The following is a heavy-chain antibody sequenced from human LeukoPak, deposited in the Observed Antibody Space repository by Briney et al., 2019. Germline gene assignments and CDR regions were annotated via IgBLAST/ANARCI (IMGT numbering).Heavy chain of an antibody. V-gene: IGHV1-69*13. Sequence: ASDNVSCKTSARTFSSYAISWVRHAPGQGLEWSGGVIPIFGTANYAQKSQGILTITADESTSTAYMELSSLRSEETAVYYCARGGFRQIRTYYMDVWGKGTTVTVSS. CDR3: ARGGFRQIRTYYMDV. J-gene: IGHJ6*03. CDR2: VIPIFGTA. CDR1: ARTFSSYA. D-gene: IGHD4-17*01.